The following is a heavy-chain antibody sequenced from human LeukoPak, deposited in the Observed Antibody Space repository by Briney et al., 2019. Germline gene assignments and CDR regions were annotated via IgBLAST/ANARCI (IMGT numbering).Heavy chain of an antibody. CDR2: IPYSGST. CDR1: GGSISRYY. D-gene: IGHD5-12*01. Sequence: SETLSLTCTVSGGSISRYYWSWIRQSPGDRLEWIGYIPYSGSTNYSPSLKSRVTISLDTSKSQFSLKLTSVTAADTALYYCAKETGTGAGYIDYWGQGTLVTVSS. CDR3: AKETGTGAGYIDY. V-gene: IGHV4-59*01. J-gene: IGHJ4*02.